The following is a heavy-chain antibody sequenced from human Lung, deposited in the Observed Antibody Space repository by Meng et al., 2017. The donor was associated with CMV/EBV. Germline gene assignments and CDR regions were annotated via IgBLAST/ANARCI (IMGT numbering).Heavy chain of an antibody. J-gene: IGHJ4*02. CDR1: GYTFKRYA. V-gene: IGHV1-18*01. CDR3: ARGRVSYSSSSSLNY. CDR2: INPYNGNT. Sequence: QGQLVQSGGGVKKPGASVKVSCKTSGYTFKRYAITWVRHAPGQGLEWMGWINPYNGNTDHAQNLQARLTMTTDTSTSPVYMELGSLRSDDTAGYYCARGRVSYSSSSSLNYWGQGTLVTVSS. D-gene: IGHD6-6*01.